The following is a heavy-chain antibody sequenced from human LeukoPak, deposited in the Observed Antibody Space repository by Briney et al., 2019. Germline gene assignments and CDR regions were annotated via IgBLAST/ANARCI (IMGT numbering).Heavy chain of an antibody. CDR2: INHSGST. CDR1: GGSFSGYY. CDR3: ARILDSAWGELGY. J-gene: IGHJ4*02. V-gene: IGHV4-34*01. Sequence: SETLSLTCAVYGGSFSGYYWSWIRQPPGKGLEWIGEINHSGSTNYNPPLKSRVTISVDTSKNQFSLKLSSVTAADTAVYYCARILDSAWGELGYWGQGTLVTVSS. D-gene: IGHD6-19*01.